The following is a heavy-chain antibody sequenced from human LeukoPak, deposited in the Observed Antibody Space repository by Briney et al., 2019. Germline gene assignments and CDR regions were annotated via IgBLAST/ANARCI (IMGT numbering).Heavy chain of an antibody. CDR3: ALYRSGRSY. Sequence: GGSLSLSCAASGFIVSSNYMTWVRQAPGKGLEWVSVIYSGGSTYYADSVKGRFTISRDNAKNSLYLQMNSLRAEDTAVYYCALYRSGRSYWGQGTLVTVSS. V-gene: IGHV3-53*01. CDR1: GFIVSSNY. J-gene: IGHJ4*02. CDR2: IYSGGST. D-gene: IGHD6-19*01.